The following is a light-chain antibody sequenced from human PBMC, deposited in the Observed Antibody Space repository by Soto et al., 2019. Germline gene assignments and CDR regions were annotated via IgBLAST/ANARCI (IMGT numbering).Light chain of an antibody. J-gene: IGLJ2*01. CDR1: SSNIGTFSD. Sequence: QSVLTQPPSVSGAPGQRVTISCTGTSSNIGTFSDVHWYQHLPGRAPKVLIYGNNKRPSGVPDRFSGSKSGTSASLAITGLQADDEGDYYCQSYDSSMTAVILGGGTKLTVL. V-gene: IGLV1-40*01. CDR3: QSYDSSMTAVI. CDR2: GNN.